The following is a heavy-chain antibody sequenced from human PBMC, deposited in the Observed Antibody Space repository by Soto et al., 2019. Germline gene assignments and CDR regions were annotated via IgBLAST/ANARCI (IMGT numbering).Heavy chain of an antibody. Sequence: PSETLSLTCAVSGGSISSLYWWSWVRQPPGKGLEWIGEVHHSGSTNYNPSLKSRVTISVDTSKNQFSLKLGSVTAADTAVYYCARSVFPWGQGTLVTVSS. J-gene: IGHJ5*02. CDR3: ARSVFP. CDR1: GGSISSLYW. CDR2: VHHSGST. V-gene: IGHV4-4*02.